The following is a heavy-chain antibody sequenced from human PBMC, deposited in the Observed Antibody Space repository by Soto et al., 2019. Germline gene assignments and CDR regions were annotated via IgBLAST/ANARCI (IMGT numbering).Heavy chain of an antibody. V-gene: IGHV3-30*18. J-gene: IGHJ5*02. CDR3: AKDLRYSSSWYLAGNWSDP. D-gene: IGHD6-13*01. CDR1: GFTFSSDC. CDR2: ISYDGSNK. Sequence: GVSPRLSFAASGFTFSSDCMHWVRQAPGKGLEWVAVISYDGSNKYYADSVKGRFTISRDNSKNTLYLQMNSLRAEDTAVYYCAKDLRYSSSWYLAGNWSDPWGQGTLVTVSS.